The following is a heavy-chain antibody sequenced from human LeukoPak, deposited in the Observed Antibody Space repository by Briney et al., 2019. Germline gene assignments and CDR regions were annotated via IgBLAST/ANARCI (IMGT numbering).Heavy chain of an antibody. CDR2: ISSSSNTI. CDR3: ARLGGDWRTGTYYYYYMDV. Sequence: GGSLRLSCAASGFTFSTYSMNWVRQAPGKGREWVSYISSSSNTIYYADSVKGRFTISRDNAKNSLYLQMNSLRAEDTAVYYCARLGGDWRTGTYYYYYMDVCGKGTTVTVSS. J-gene: IGHJ6*03. V-gene: IGHV3-48*01. D-gene: IGHD1/OR15-1a*01. CDR1: GFTFSTYS.